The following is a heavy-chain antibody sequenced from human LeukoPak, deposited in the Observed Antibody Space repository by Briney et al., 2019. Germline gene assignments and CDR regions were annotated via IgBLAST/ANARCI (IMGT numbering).Heavy chain of an antibody. V-gene: IGHV3-7*05. J-gene: IGHJ4*02. CDR1: GFTFSSYW. D-gene: IGHD4-17*01. CDR3: ARDDFGDYVLY. Sequence: PGGSLRLSCAASGFTFSSYWMSWVRQAPGKGLEWAANINQDGSVKSYVDSVEGRFTISRDNAKKSLYLQMSSLRAEDTAVYYCARDDFGDYVLYWGQGTLVTVSS. CDR2: INQDGSVK.